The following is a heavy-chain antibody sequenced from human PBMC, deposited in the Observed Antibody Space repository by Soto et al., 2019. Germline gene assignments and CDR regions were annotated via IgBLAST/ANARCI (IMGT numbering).Heavy chain of an antibody. CDR1: GGTFSSYA. V-gene: IGHV1-69*13. D-gene: IGHD2-2*02. CDR3: ATRFYTSGVLFDY. Sequence: SVKVSCKASGGTFSSYAISWVRQAPGQGLEWMGGIIPIFGTANYAQKFQGRVTITADESTSTAYMELSSLRSEDTAVYYCATRFYTSGVLFDYWGQGTPVTVSS. CDR2: IIPIFGTA. J-gene: IGHJ4*02.